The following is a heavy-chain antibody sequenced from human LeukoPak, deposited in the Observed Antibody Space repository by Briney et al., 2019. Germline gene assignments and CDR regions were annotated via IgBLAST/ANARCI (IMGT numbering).Heavy chain of an antibody. D-gene: IGHD2-15*01. CDR1: GFTVSSNY. Sequence: PGGSLRLSCAVSGFTVSSNYTSWVRQAPGKGLEWGSVIYSGGSTYYADSVRGRFTISRDNSKKTLYLQMNSLRAEDTAVYYCAKDAANLLYYFDYWGQGALVTVSS. V-gene: IGHV3-53*05. CDR2: IYSGGST. J-gene: IGHJ4*02. CDR3: AKDAANLLYYFDY.